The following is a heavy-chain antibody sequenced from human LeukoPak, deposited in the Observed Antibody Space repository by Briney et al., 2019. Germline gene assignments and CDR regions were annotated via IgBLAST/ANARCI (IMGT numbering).Heavy chain of an antibody. J-gene: IGHJ6*03. V-gene: IGHV4-59*01. CDR1: GGSISSYY. Sequence: KPSETLSLTCTVSGGSISSYYWSWIRQPPGKGLEWIGYIYYSGSTNYNPSLKSRVTIPVDTSKNQFSLKLSSVTAADTAVYYCARDSRRYYYYMDVWGKGTTVTVSS. D-gene: IGHD2-2*01. CDR3: ARDSRRYYYYMDV. CDR2: IYYSGST.